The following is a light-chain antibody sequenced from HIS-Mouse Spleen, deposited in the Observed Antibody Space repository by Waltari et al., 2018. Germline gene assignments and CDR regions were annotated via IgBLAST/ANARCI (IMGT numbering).Light chain of an antibody. CDR1: SMDVGRYNF. Sequence: QSALTQPASVSGSPGQSITLPCTGTSMDVGRYNFVSWYPQHPGKAPKLMIYEGSKRPSGVSNRFSGSKSGNTASLTISGLQAEDEADYYCCSYAGSSTVVFGGGTKLTVL. V-gene: IGLV2-23*01. CDR3: CSYAGSSTVV. CDR2: EGS. J-gene: IGLJ2*01.